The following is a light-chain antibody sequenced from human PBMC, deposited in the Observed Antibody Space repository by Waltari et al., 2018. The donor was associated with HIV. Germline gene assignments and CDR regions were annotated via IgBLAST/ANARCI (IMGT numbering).Light chain of an antibody. J-gene: IGLJ2*01. CDR1: TRAFGGTNQ. CDR2: DVI. V-gene: IGLV2-8*01. CDR3: SSHAGSKVV. Sequence: QPPLLHPPPAPGSPGQSATPPCPGTTRAFGGTNQVPWHQQHPGKAPKPMIYDVIKRPSGVPDRFSGSKSGNTASLTVSGLQPEDEADYYCSSHAGSKVVFGGGTRLTVL.